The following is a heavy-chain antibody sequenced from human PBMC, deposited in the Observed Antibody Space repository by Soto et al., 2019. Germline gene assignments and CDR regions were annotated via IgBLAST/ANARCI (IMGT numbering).Heavy chain of an antibody. Sequence: PSEILSLTCTVSGGSISSGGYYWSWIRQHPGKGLEWIGYIYYSGSTYYNPSLKSRVTISVDTSKNQFSLKLSSVTAADTAVYYCARLIDYYDSSGQDYWGQGTLVTVSS. CDR1: GGSISSGGYY. CDR2: IYYSGST. CDR3: ARLIDYYDSSGQDY. V-gene: IGHV4-31*03. D-gene: IGHD3-22*01. J-gene: IGHJ4*02.